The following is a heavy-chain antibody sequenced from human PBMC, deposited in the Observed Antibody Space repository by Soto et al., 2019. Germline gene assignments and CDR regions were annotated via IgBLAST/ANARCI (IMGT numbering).Heavy chain of an antibody. J-gene: IGHJ6*03. CDR3: AKADSNYAGRFSYYYMDV. V-gene: IGHV1-18*01. Sequence: ASVKVSCKASGYTFTSYGISWVRQAPGQGLEWMGWISGYNGNTHYSQKFQGKVTMTTDTSTSTAYMELRNLRSDDTAVYYCAKADSNYAGRFSYYYMDVWGTGTMVTVSS. CDR1: GYTFTSYG. D-gene: IGHD4-4*01. CDR2: ISGYNGNT.